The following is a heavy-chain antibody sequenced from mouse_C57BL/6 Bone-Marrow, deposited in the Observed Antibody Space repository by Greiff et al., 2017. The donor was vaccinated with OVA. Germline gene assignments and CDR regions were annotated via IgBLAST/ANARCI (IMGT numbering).Heavy chain of an antibody. Sequence: QVQLKESGAELVKPGASVKLSCKASGYTFTEYTIHWVKQRTGQGLEWIGWVYPGSGSKKYNEKFKEKATLTAYKSSSTVYMERSTLTSEDSAVYFFSRHAIYSWVYFDYWGQGPTLTVSS. V-gene: IGHV1-62-2*01. CDR3: SRHAIYSWVYFDY. CDR2: VYPGSGSK. CDR1: GYTFTEYT. D-gene: IGHD2-1*01. J-gene: IGHJ2*01.